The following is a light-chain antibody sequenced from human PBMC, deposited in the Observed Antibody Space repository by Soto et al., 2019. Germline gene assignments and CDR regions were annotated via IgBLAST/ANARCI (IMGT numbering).Light chain of an antibody. J-gene: IGKJ4*01. Sequence: EIVLTQSPGTLSLSPGDRATLSCRASQSVSSDYLSWYQQKPGQPPRLLIYGASYRATGIPDRFSGGGSGTDVTLTISRLEAEDFAVYYCQQYGSTPPVTFGGGTKVEIK. CDR2: GAS. CDR3: QQYGSTPPVT. CDR1: QSVSSDY. V-gene: IGKV3-20*01.